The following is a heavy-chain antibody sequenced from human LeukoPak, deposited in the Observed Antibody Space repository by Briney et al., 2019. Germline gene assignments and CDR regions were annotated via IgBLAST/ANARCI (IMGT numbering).Heavy chain of an antibody. CDR1: GGSISSYY. CDR2: IYYSGST. J-gene: IGHJ3*02. Sequence: SETLSLTCTVSGGSISSYYWSWIRQPPGKGLEWIGYIYYSGSTNYNPSLKSRVTISVDTSKNQFSLKLSSVTAADTAVYYCAKRSSGWYKSAFEIWGQGTMVTVSS. CDR3: AKRSSGWYKSAFEI. V-gene: IGHV4-59*01. D-gene: IGHD6-19*01.